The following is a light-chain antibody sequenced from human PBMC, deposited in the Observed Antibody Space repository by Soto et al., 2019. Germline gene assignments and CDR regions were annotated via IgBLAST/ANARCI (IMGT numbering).Light chain of an antibody. CDR3: QQYVTSPLT. Sequence: EIVLTQSPGTLSLSPGERATLSCRASQSVSSNYLAWYQQKPGQTPRLLIYGASNRATGIPDRFSGSGSGTDFTLSISRLEPEDFAGYYCQQYVTSPLTFGGGTKVEIK. CDR1: QSVSSNY. V-gene: IGKV3-20*01. CDR2: GAS. J-gene: IGKJ4*01.